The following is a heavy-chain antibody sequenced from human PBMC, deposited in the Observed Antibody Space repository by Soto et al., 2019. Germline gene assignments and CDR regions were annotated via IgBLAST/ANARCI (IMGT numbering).Heavy chain of an antibody. V-gene: IGHV4-30-2*01. CDR3: PRAKSGNYFDY. CDR2: IYHSGRT. J-gene: IGHJ4*02. CDR1: GGSISSGGYS. Sequence: QLQLQESGSGLVKPSQTLSLTCAVSGGSISSGGYSWSWIRQPPAKGLEWIGYIYHSGRTYYKPSLKGRATISVDRSKNQFSLKLSSVTAADTAVYYFPRAKSGNYFDYWGQGTLVTVSS. D-gene: IGHD6-25*01.